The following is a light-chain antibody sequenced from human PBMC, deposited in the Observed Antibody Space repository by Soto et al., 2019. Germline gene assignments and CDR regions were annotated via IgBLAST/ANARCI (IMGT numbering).Light chain of an antibody. J-gene: IGKJ5*01. CDR3: QQYSSVIT. CDR1: QGISNF. Sequence: DIQMTQSPSSLSASVGDRVTITCRASQGISNFLAWYQQKPGKVPQLLISAASTLQSGVPSRFSGSGSGTYFTLTITSLQPEDVATYYCQQYSSVITFGQGTRLEI. V-gene: IGKV1-27*01. CDR2: AAS.